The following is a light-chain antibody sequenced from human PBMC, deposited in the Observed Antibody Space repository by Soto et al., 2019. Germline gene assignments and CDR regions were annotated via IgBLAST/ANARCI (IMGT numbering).Light chain of an antibody. CDR1: SGHSSNI. V-gene: IGLV4-60*02. J-gene: IGLJ2*01. CDR2: LEGSGSY. Sequence: QLVLTQSSSASASLGSSVKLTCTLSSGHSSNIIAWHQQQPGKAPRYLMKLEGSGSYNKGSGVPDRFSGSSSGADRYLTISNHHFEDEAYYYCETWDRNTRVFGGGTKLTVL. CDR3: ETWDRNTRV.